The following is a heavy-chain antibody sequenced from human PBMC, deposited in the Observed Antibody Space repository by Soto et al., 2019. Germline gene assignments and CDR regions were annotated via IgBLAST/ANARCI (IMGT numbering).Heavy chain of an antibody. J-gene: IGHJ6*02. V-gene: IGHV4-30-4*01. Sequence: SETLSLTCTVSGGSISSGDYYWSWIRQPPGKGLEWIGYIYYSGSTYYNPSLKSRVTISVDTSKNQFSLKLSSVTAADTAVYYCARDHYVYDILAGYGCYYGMDVWGQGTTVTVSS. CDR1: GGSISSGDYY. D-gene: IGHD3-9*01. CDR2: IYYSGST. CDR3: ARDHYVYDILAGYGCYYGMDV.